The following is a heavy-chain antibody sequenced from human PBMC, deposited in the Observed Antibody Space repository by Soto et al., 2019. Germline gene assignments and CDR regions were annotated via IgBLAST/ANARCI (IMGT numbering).Heavy chain of an antibody. Sequence: QVQLQQRGAGLLKPSETLSLTCGVYGGSFSGYYWSWIRQPPGKGLEWMGEINHSGSTNYNNPSLKSRVTISVDTSKNQFSLKLSSVTAADTAVYYCARQFKGIAMRDYWGQGTLVTVSS. J-gene: IGHJ4*02. CDR2: INHSGST. D-gene: IGHD6-13*01. V-gene: IGHV4-34*01. CDR3: ARQFKGIAMRDY. CDR1: GGSFSGYY.